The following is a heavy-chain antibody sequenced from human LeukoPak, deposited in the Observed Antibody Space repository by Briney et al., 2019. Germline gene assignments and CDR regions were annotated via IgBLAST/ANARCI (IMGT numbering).Heavy chain of an antibody. D-gene: IGHD1-26*01. V-gene: IGHV3-48*01. CDR1: GFTFNRNS. CDR2: ITSSSTTI. Sequence: GGSLRLSCAASGFTFNRNSMNWVRQAPGKGLGWVSYITSSSTTIYYADSVKGRFTISRDNAKNSLYLQMNSLRAEDTAMYYCARDLMGATSGGYWGQGTLVTVSS. J-gene: IGHJ4*02. CDR3: ARDLMGATSGGY.